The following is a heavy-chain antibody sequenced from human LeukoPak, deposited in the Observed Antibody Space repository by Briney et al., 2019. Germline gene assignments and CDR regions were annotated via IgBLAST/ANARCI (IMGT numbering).Heavy chain of an antibody. Sequence: GASVKVSCKASGGSFSSYGISWVRQAPGQGLEWMGGIIPIFGTANYAQKFQGRVTITADESTSTAYMELSSLRSEDTAVYYCARGIAAADDYYYYMDVWGKGTTVTVSS. CDR3: ARGIAAADDYYYYMDV. D-gene: IGHD6-13*01. CDR2: IIPIFGTA. CDR1: GGSFSSYG. J-gene: IGHJ6*03. V-gene: IGHV1-69*13.